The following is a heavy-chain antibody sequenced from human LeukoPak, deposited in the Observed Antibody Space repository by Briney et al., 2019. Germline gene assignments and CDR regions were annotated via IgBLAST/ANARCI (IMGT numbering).Heavy chain of an antibody. J-gene: IGHJ4*02. Sequence: SQTLSLTCTVSGGSISSGSYYWSWIRQPAGKGLEWIGRIYTSGSTNYNPSLKSRVTISVDTSKNQFSLKLSSVTAADTAVYYCARHGNWNWVYRRATHFDYWGQGTLVTVSS. CDR2: IYTSGST. CDR1: GGSISSGSYY. CDR3: ARHGNWNWVYRRATHFDY. V-gene: IGHV4-61*02. D-gene: IGHD1-7*01.